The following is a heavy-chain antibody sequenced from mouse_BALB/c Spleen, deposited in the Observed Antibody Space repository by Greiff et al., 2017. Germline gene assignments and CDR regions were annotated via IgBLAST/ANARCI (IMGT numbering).Heavy chain of an antibody. V-gene: IGHV5-17*02. CDR3: ARSDGNYVGFAY. D-gene: IGHD2-1*01. Sequence: EVQGVESGGGLVQPGGSRKLSCAASGFTFSSFGMHWVRQAPEKGLEWVAYISSGSSTIYYADTVKGRFTISRDNPKNTLFLQMTSLRSEDTAMYYCARSDGNYVGFAYWGQGTLVTVSA. J-gene: IGHJ3*01. CDR2: ISSGSSTI. CDR1: GFTFSSFG.